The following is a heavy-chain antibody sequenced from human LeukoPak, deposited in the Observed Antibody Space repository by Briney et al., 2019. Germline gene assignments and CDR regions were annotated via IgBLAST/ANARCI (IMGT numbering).Heavy chain of an antibody. CDR1: GYTFTSSD. Sequence: ASVKVSCRASGYTFTSSDINWVRQATGQGLEWMGWMNPNSGDTGYAQKFQGRVTMTRDTSISTAYMELSSLTSDDTAVYYCARGGAGTLEAVDWGQGTLVTLSS. CDR3: ARGGAGTLEAVD. J-gene: IGHJ4*02. D-gene: IGHD6-19*01. CDR2: MNPNSGDT. V-gene: IGHV1-8*01.